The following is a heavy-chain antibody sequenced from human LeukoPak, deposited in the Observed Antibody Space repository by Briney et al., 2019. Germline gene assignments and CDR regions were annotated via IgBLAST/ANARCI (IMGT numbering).Heavy chain of an antibody. CDR3: ARGVDYYDSSGYYFDWFDH. CDR1: GGSISNYY. J-gene: IGHJ5*02. D-gene: IGHD3-22*01. CDR2: IYTSGST. Sequence: SETLSLTCTVSGGSISNYYWSWIRQPAGKGLEWIGRIYTSGSTNYNPSLKSRVTMSVDTSKNQFSLKLSSVTAADTAVYYCARGVDYYDSSGYYFDWFDHWGQGTLVTVSS. V-gene: IGHV4-4*07.